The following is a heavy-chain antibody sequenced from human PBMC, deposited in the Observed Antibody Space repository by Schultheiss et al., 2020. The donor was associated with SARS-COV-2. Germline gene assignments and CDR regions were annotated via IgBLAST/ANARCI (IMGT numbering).Heavy chain of an antibody. CDR2: INHSGST. CDR1: GGSFSGYY. CDR3: ARAYNVVASLQH. V-gene: IGHV4-34*01. J-gene: IGHJ1*01. Sequence: SETLSLTCAVYGGSFSGYYWSWIRQPPGKGLEWIGEINHSGSTNYNPSLKSRVTISVDTSKNQFSLKLSSVTAADKAVYYCARAYNVVASLQHWGQGTLVTVSS. D-gene: IGHD2-15*01.